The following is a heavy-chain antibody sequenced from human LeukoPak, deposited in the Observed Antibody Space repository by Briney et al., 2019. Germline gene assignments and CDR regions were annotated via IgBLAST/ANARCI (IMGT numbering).Heavy chain of an antibody. V-gene: IGHV4-34*01. Sequence: SETLSLTCAVYGGSFSGYYWSWIRQPPGKGLEWIGEINHSGSTNYNPSLKSRDTISVDTSKNQFSLKLSSVTAADTAVYYCARTSXGWPYYFDYWGQGTLVTVXS. CDR2: INHSGST. J-gene: IGHJ4*02. CDR1: GGSFSGYY. CDR3: ARTSXGWPYYFDY. D-gene: IGHD6-19*01.